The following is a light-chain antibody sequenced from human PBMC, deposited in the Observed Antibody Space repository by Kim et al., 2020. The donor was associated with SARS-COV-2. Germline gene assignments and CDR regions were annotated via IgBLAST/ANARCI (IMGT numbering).Light chain of an antibody. CDR3: TSYTSSSPVV. CDR1: SSDVGGYNY. J-gene: IGLJ2*01. CDR2: DVS. V-gene: IGLV2-14*03. Sequence: QSALTQPASVSGSPGQSITISCTGTSSDVGGYNYVSWYQQHPGKAPKLMIYDVSNRPSGVSNRFSGSKSGNTASLTISGLQAEAEADYYCTSYTSSSPVVLGGAPQLTAL.